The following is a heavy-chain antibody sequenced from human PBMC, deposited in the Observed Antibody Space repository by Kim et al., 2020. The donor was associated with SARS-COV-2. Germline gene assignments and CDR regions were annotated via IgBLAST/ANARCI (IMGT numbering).Heavy chain of an antibody. Sequence: GSGKHQVDSVKGRFTLSRDNAKNSLYLQMNSLRAEDTAVYYCARRRWFDPWGQGTLVTVSS. CDR3: ARRRWFDP. CDR2: GSGK. J-gene: IGHJ5*02. V-gene: IGHV3-7*04.